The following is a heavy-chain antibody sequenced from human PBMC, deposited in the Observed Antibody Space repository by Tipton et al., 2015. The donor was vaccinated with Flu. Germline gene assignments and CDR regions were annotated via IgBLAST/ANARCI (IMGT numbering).Heavy chain of an antibody. J-gene: IGHJ4*02. CDR3: ARDRWQYSSGFDS. V-gene: IGHV4-38-2*02. CDR1: GYSISSGYY. Sequence: TLSLTCAVSGYSISSGYYWDWIRQPPGKGLEWIGSVYHSGTTNYNPSLKSRVAISVDTSKNQFSLKLTSVTAADTAVYYCARDRWQYSSGFDSWGQGTLVTVSP. D-gene: IGHD6-19*01. CDR2: VYHSGTT.